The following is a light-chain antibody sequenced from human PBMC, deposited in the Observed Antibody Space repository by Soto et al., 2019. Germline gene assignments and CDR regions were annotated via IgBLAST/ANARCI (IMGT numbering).Light chain of an antibody. V-gene: IGKV3-20*01. J-gene: IGKJ2*01. Sequence: EIILTQSPDTLSLSLGERATLSCRTSRSINSRYLAWYQQKHGQAPRLLIYAASSSATGIPDRVISSGAGTDFSLTITRLEPADFAVYYCQQYGYSPNTFGQGTNLEIK. CDR3: QQYGYSPNT. CDR2: AAS. CDR1: RSINSRY.